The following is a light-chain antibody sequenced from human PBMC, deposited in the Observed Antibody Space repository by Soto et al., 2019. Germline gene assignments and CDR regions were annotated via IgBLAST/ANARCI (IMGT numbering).Light chain of an antibody. CDR1: QSVSSN. CDR2: GAS. Sequence: EIVMTQSPATLSVSPGKRATLSCRAGQSVSSNLAWYQQKPGQAPRLLIYGASTRATGIPARFSGSGSGTEFTLTISSLQSEDFAVYYCQQYENWPRTFGQGTKVDIK. J-gene: IGKJ1*01. V-gene: IGKV3-15*01. CDR3: QQYENWPRT.